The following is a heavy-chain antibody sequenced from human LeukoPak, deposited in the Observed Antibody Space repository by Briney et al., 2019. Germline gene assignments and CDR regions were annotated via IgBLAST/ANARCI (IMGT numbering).Heavy chain of an antibody. V-gene: IGHV1-18*01. J-gene: IGHJ4*02. Sequence: GASVKVSCKASGYTFTSYGISWVRQAPGQGLEWMGWISAYNGNTNYAQKLQGRVTMTTDTSTSTAYMELRSLGSDDTAVYYCARDYCSSTSCYTGGFDYWGQGILVTVSS. CDR2: ISAYNGNT. D-gene: IGHD2-2*02. CDR3: ARDYCSSTSCYTGGFDY. CDR1: GYTFTSYG.